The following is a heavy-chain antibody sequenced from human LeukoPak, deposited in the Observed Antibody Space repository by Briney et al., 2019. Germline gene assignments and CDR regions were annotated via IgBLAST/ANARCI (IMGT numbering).Heavy chain of an antibody. CDR2: IYYSGST. V-gene: IGHV4-59*01. CDR3: ARGYGDYTFDY. Sequence: SETLSLTCTVSGGSMNSYYWSWIRQPPGKGLEWIGYIYYSGSTNYNPSLKSRVTILVDTSKNQFSLKLSSVTAADTAVYYCARGYGDYTFDYWGQGTLVTVSS. CDR1: GGSMNSYY. D-gene: IGHD4-17*01. J-gene: IGHJ4*02.